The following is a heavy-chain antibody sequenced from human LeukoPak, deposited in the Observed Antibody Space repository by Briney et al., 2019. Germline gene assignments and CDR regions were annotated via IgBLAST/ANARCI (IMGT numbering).Heavy chain of an antibody. V-gene: IGHV4-34*01. Sequence: SETLSLTCAVYGGSFSGYYWSWIRQPPGKGLEWIGEINHSGSTNYNPSLKSRVTISVDTSKNQFSLKLSSVTAADTAVYYCARDKVPAARYYYYCGMDVWGQRTTVTVSS. J-gene: IGHJ6*02. CDR3: ARDKVPAARYYYYCGMDV. CDR1: GGSFSGYY. CDR2: INHSGST. D-gene: IGHD2-2*01.